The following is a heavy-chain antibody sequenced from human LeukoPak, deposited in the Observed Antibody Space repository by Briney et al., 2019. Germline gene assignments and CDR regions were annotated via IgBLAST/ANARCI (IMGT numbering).Heavy chain of an antibody. Sequence: GRSLRLSCVASGFTFSSYAMNWVRQAPGKGLEWVSVVSVSGDTTYVADSVKGRFTISRDNSKNTLYLQMNSLRADDTAIYYCAKVVSGGNCYQSDYWGQGTLVTVSS. J-gene: IGHJ4*02. D-gene: IGHD2-15*01. CDR1: GFTFSSYA. V-gene: IGHV3-23*01. CDR3: AKVVSGGNCYQSDY. CDR2: VSVSGDTT.